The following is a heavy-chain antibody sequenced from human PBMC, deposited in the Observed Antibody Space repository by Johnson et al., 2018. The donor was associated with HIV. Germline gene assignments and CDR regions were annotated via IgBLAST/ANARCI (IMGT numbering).Heavy chain of an antibody. V-gene: IGHV3-64*01. CDR2: ISSNGGRT. J-gene: IGHJ3*02. D-gene: IGHD1-26*01. Sequence: VQLVESGGGLVQPGGSLRLSCAASGFSVSSYYMSWVRQAPGKGLDYVSAISSNGGRTYYANSVKGRFTISRDNSKNTLYLQMNGLRSEDTAVYYCARVEWELGAFDIWGQGTMVTVSS. CDR1: GFSVSSYY. CDR3: ARVEWELGAFDI.